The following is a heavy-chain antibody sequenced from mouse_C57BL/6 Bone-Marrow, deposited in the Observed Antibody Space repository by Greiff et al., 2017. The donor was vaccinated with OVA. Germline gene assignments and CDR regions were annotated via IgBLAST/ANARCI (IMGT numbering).Heavy chain of an antibody. V-gene: IGHV1-80*01. J-gene: IGHJ2*01. CDR1: GYAFSSYW. Sequence: QVQLKQSGAELVKPGASVKISCTASGYAFSSYWMNWVKQRPGKGLEWIGQIYPGDGDTNYNGKFKGKATLTADKSSSTAYMQLSSLTSEDSAVYFCARSRDYGSSYFAYWGQGTTLTVSS. CDR3: ARSRDYGSSYFAY. D-gene: IGHD1-1*01. CDR2: IYPGDGDT.